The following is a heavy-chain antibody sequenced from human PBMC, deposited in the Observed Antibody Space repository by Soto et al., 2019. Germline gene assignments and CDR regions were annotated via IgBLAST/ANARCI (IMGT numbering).Heavy chain of an antibody. CDR3: ASKPNSRYYFDY. V-gene: IGHV4-28*01. D-gene: IGHD5-18*01. CDR2: IYYSGST. CDR1: GYSISSSNW. Sequence: QMQLQESGPGLVKPSDTLSLTCAVSGYSISSSNWWGWIRQPPGKGLEWIGYIYYSGSTYYTPSLKIRVTMSVDTSNNQFSLRLTSVTAVDTAVYYCASKPNSRYYFDYWGQGTLVTVSS. J-gene: IGHJ4*02.